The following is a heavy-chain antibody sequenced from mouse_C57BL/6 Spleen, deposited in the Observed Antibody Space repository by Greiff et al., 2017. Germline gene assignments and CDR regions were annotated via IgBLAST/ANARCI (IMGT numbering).Heavy chain of an antibody. V-gene: IGHV2-9-1*01. CDR3: ARSPSYGSLYWYFDV. CDR1: GFSLTSYA. CDR2: IWTGGGT. D-gene: IGHD1-1*01. J-gene: IGHJ1*03. Sequence: VKLQESGPGLVAPSQSLSITCTVSGFSLTSYAISWVRQPPGKGLEWLGVIWTGGGTNYNSALKSRLSISKDNSKSQVFLKMNSLQTDDTARYYCARSPSYGSLYWYFDVWGTGTTVTVSS.